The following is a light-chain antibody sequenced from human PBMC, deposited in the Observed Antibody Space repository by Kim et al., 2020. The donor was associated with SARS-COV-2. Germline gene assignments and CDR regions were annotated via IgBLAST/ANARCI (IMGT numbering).Light chain of an antibody. J-gene: IGKJ4*01. Sequence: IVMTQSPATLSVSPGERATLSCRASESISDNLAWYQQKPGQAPRLLIYGASTRATGIPARFRGSGSGTEFTLIITTLQSEDFAMYYCQQYKNWPPLTFGGGTKVDIK. CDR1: ESISDN. CDR2: GAS. V-gene: IGKV3D-15*01. CDR3: QQYKNWPPLT.